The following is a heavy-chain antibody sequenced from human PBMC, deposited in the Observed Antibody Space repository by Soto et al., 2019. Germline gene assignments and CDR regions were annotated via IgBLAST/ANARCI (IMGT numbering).Heavy chain of an antibody. V-gene: IGHV1-2*04. CDR3: ARDQSKGYSSSWYFATSKSRVSYYFDY. J-gene: IGHJ4*02. Sequence: ASVKVSCTASGYSFTGYYMHWVRQAPGQGLEWMGWINPNSGGTNYAQKFQGWVTMTRDTSISTAYMELSRLRSDDTAVYYCARDQSKGYSSSWYFATSKSRVSYYFDYWGQGTLVTVSS. CDR1: GYSFTGYY. CDR2: INPNSGGT. D-gene: IGHD6-13*01.